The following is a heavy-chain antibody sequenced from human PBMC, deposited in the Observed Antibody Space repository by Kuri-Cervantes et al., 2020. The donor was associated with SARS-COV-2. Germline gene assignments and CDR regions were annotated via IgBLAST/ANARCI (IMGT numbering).Heavy chain of an antibody. CDR1: GFTVSSNY. CDR3: ARVVPTAMNLIYYYYYMAV. Sequence: GGSLRLSCAASGFTVSSNYMSWVRQAPGKGLEWVSVIYSGGSTYYADSVKGRFTISRHNSKNTLYLQMNSLRAEDTAVYYCARVVPTAMNLIYYYYYMAVWGKGTTVTVSS. J-gene: IGHJ6*03. CDR2: IYSGGST. D-gene: IGHD5-18*01. V-gene: IGHV3-53*01.